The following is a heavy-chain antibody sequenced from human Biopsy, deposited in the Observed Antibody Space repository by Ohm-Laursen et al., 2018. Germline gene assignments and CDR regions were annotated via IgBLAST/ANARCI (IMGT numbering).Heavy chain of an antibody. Sequence: PTQTLTLTSSFSGFSLSARGMCVSWIRQAPGKALGWLARVDWDDYKDYSASLQTKLSISKDTSNDQVVLTVNNVDPADTATYYCARTPILIVSAGLVYRHRRHLQGMDVWGQGIAVTVS. V-gene: IGHV2-70*11. J-gene: IGHJ6*02. D-gene: IGHD6-13*01. CDR3: ARTPILIVSAGLVYRHRRHLQGMDV. CDR1: GFSLSARGMC. CDR2: VDWDDYK.